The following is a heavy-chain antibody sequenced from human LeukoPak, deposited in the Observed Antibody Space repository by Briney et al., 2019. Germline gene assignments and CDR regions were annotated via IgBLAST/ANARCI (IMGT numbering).Heavy chain of an antibody. CDR1: GGSISSYY. Sequence: SETLSLTCTVSGGSISSYYWSWIRQPPGKGLEWIGYIYYSGSTNYNPSLKSRVTISVDTSKNQFSLKLSSVTAADTAVYYCASRGAVGWFDPWGQGTLVTVSS. CDR2: IYYSGST. J-gene: IGHJ5*02. V-gene: IGHV4-59*08. CDR3: ASRGAVGWFDP. D-gene: IGHD1-26*01.